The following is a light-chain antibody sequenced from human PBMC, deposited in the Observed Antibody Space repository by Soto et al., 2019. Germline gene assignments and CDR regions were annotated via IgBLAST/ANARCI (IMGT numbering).Light chain of an antibody. J-gene: IGKJ1*01. CDR1: QGINDN. Sequence: DIQMTQSPSAMSASVGDRVTITCRASQGINDNLAWFQQKPGQVPKRLIYGAFSLQRGVPSRFSGSGSGPEFTLTISCLQPEDFATDACLQHNTFPWTFGHGTKVEIQ. CDR2: GAF. V-gene: IGKV1-17*03. CDR3: LQHNTFPWT.